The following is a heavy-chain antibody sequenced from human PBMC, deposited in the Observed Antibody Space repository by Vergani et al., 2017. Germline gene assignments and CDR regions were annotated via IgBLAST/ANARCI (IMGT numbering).Heavy chain of an antibody. CDR1: GDSVTSNSAA. D-gene: IGHD3-22*01. J-gene: IGHJ4*02. Sequence: QVQLQQSGPGLVKPSQTLSLTCAISGDSVTSNSAAWHWIRQSPSRGLEWRGRTYYRSKWYNDYAVSVKSRITINPDTSKNRFSLQLNCVTPEDTAVYYCARDRGYYYDSSGYSYYFDYWGQGTLVTVSS. V-gene: IGHV6-1*01. CDR3: ARDRGYYYDSSGYSYYFDY. CDR2: TYYRSKWYN.